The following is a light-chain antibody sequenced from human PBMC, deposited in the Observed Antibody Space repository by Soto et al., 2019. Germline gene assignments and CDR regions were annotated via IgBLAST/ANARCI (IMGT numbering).Light chain of an antibody. CDR3: QQSYSTLT. Sequence: DIQMPQSPSSVSASVGDRLTIAWRASQGISSWLAWSPPKPGKAPKLLIYSASSLHSGVPSRLSRSRSGTDFTLTIRSLQPEDFATYYCQQSYSTLTFGQGTRLEI. CDR1: QGISSW. CDR2: SAS. V-gene: IGKV1-12*01. J-gene: IGKJ5*01.